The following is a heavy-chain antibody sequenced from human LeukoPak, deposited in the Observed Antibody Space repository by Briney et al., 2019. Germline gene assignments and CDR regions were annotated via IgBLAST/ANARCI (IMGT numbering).Heavy chain of an antibody. CDR3: AREAFYDSSGYYDF. J-gene: IGHJ4*02. V-gene: IGHV3-11*01. CDR1: RFTFSDYY. D-gene: IGHD3-22*01. CDR2: ISSSGSSI. Sequence: GGSLRLSCAASRFTFSDYYMSWIRQAPGKGLEWVSYISSSGSSIYYADSVKGRFTISRDIAKNSLYLQMNSLRAEDTAIYYCAREAFYDSSGYYDFWGQGTLVTVSS.